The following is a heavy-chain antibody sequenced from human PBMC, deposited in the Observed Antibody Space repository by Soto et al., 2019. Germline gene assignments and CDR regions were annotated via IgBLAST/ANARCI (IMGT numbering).Heavy chain of an antibody. CDR1: RFTISSYS. Sequence: GGSLRLSCAASRFTISSYSMNWLRQAPGKGLEWVATIKTDESDKYYVDSVKGRFTISRDNAKNSLYLEMNSLRGEDTAVYYCARLYYVDANVYRPLDFWGQGILVTVSS. D-gene: IGHD3-16*01. CDR3: ARLYYVDANVYRPLDF. V-gene: IGHV3-7*01. CDR2: IKTDESDK. J-gene: IGHJ4*02.